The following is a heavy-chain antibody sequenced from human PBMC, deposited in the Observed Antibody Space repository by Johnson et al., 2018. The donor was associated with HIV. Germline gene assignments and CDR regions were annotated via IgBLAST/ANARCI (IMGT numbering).Heavy chain of an antibody. D-gene: IGHD6-6*01. CDR1: GFTFSSYA. J-gene: IGHJ3*02. CDR3: ARGGGYSIAAPSDAYDI. V-gene: IGHV3-30-3*01. Sequence: VQLVESGGGVVQPGRSLRLSCAASGFTFSSYAMHWVRQAPGKGLEWVAVISYDGSNKYYADSVNGRFTISRDNSKNTLYLQMNSLRAEDTAVYYCARGGGYSIAAPSDAYDIVGQGTMVTVSS. CDR2: ISYDGSNK.